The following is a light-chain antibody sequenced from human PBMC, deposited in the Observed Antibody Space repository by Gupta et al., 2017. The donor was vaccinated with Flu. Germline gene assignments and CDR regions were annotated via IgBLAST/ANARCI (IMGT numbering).Light chain of an antibody. V-gene: IGLV2-14*01. Sequence: QSALAQPASVSASPGQSITISCTGTSSDVGGFNYVSWYQHHPGQAPKLMIYEVGNRPSGVSLRFSGSKSGNTASLAISDLQAEDEAHYYCSSYTRRSTLVFGGGTKLTVL. CDR2: EVG. J-gene: IGLJ3*02. CDR1: SSDVGGFNY. CDR3: SSYTRRSTLV.